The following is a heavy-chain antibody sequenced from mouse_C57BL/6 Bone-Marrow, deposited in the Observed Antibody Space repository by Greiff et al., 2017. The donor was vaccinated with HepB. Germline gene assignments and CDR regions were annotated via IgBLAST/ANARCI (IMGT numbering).Heavy chain of an antibody. CDR2: SRNKANDYTT. D-gene: IGHD1-1*01. CDR3: ARDALGSSYAGWYFDV. CDR1: GFTFSDFY. J-gene: IGHJ1*03. Sequence: EVKLVESGGGLVQSGRSLRLSCATSGFTFSDFYMEWVRQAPGKGLEWIAASRNKANDYTTEYSASVKGRFIVSRDTSQSILYLQMNALRAEDTAIYYCARDALGSSYAGWYFDVWGTGTTVTVSS. V-gene: IGHV7-1*01.